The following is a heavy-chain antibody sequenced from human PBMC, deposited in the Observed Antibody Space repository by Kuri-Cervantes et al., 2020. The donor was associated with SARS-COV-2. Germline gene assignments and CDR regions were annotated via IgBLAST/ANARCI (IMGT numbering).Heavy chain of an antibody. J-gene: IGHJ3*02. Sequence: GGSLRLSCAASGFTFSSYAMHWVRQAPGKGLEWVAVISYDGSNKYYADSVKGRFTISRDSSKNTLYLQMNSLRAEDTAVYYCAREALSGEDCSSTSCDAFDIWGQGTMVTVSS. CDR3: AREALSGEDCSSTSCDAFDI. CDR1: GFTFSSYA. CDR2: ISYDGSNK. D-gene: IGHD2-2*01. V-gene: IGHV3-30-3*01.